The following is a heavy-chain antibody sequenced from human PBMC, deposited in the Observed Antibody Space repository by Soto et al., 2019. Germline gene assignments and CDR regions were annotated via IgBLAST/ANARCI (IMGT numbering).Heavy chain of an antibody. Sequence: GGSLRLSCATSGFTLSDYYISWVRQAPGKGLEWVGNIKGDGGNTHYVVSVRGRFTICRDNAENLIYLQMNNLRVEDTAMYCCARDPVTAHWGQGTQVTVSS. V-gene: IGHV3-7*03. CDR1: GFTLSDYY. CDR3: ARDPVTAH. CDR2: IKGDGGNT. J-gene: IGHJ4*02.